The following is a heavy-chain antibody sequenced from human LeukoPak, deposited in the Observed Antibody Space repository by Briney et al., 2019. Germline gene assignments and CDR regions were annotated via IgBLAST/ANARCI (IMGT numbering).Heavy chain of an antibody. CDR1: GFTFSGSA. Sequence: PGRSLRLSCAASGFTFSGSAMHWVRQASGKGLEWVGRIRSKANSYATTYAASLKGRFTISRDDPKNTAYLQMNSLKTEDTTVYYCTRRADSSPFDFDYWGQGTLVTVSS. D-gene: IGHD3-22*01. J-gene: IGHJ4*02. V-gene: IGHV3-73*01. CDR2: IRSKANSYAT. CDR3: TRRADSSPFDFDY.